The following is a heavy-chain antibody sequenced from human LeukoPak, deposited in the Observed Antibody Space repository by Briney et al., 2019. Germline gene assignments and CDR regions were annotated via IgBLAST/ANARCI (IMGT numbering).Heavy chain of an antibody. CDR1: GFTSTDYA. J-gene: IGHJ4*02. D-gene: IGHD5-12*01. CDR2: LIGSSGST. CDR3: AKGAYDYIEIGYFDS. V-gene: IGHV3-23*01. Sequence: GGSLRLSCAASGFTSTDYAMNWVRQAPGKGLEWVSVLIGSSGSTDYADSVKGRFTISRDNSKNTLFLQMNSLRAEDTAIYYCAKGAYDYIEIGYFDSWGQGTLVTVSS.